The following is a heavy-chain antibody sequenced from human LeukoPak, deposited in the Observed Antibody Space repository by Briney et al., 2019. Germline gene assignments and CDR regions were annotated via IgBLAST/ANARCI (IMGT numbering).Heavy chain of an antibody. CDR2: ILYDGSNK. CDR3: ARSGYCSSTSCLRSFDY. D-gene: IGHD2-2*03. Sequence: GGSLRLSCAASGFTFSSYAMHWVRQAPGKGLEWVAVILYDGSNKHYADSVKGRFTISRDNSKNTLYLQMNSLRAEDTAVYYCARSGYCSSTSCLRSFDYWGQGTLVTVSS. V-gene: IGHV3-30-3*01. CDR1: GFTFSSYA. J-gene: IGHJ4*02.